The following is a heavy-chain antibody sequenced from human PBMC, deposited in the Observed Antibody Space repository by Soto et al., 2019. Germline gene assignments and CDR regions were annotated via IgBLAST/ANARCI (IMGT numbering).Heavy chain of an antibody. Sequence: PSETLSLTCTVSGGSISSGGYYWSWIRQHPGKDLKWIGYIHNSGSILYNPSLKSRVTISVDTSKNQFSLHLSSVTAADTAVFFCPREDDGGDTLDVWGHGTRVTVSS. CDR2: IHNSGSI. CDR3: PREDDGGDTLDV. V-gene: IGHV4-31*03. D-gene: IGHD2-21*02. J-gene: IGHJ6*02. CDR1: GGSISSGGYY.